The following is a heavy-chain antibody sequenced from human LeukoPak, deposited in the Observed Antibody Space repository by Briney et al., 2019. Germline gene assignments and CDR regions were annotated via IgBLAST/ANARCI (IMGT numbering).Heavy chain of an antibody. CDR2: IIPIFGTA. D-gene: IGHD4-17*01. J-gene: IGHJ6*03. CDR1: GGTFSSYA. Sequence: EASVKVSCKASGGTFSSYAISWVRQAPGQGLEWMGGIIPIFGTANYAQKFQGRVTITADKSTSTAYMELRSLRSDDTAVYYCAREGSHDYGDYGDYYYYYMDVWGKGTTVTISS. CDR3: AREGSHDYGDYGDYYYYYMDV. V-gene: IGHV1-69*06.